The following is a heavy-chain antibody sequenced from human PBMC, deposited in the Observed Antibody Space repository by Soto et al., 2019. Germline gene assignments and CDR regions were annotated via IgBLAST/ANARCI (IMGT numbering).Heavy chain of an antibody. Sequence: GGSGRLSXAASGFTFSSYSMNWVRQAPGKGLEWVSSISSSGSTIYYADSVKGRFTISRDNAKNSLYLQMNSLRAEDTAVYYCARGPYRGGDCYGSAYYYYGMDVWGQGTTVTVSS. D-gene: IGHD2-21*02. J-gene: IGHJ6*02. V-gene: IGHV3-48*03. CDR2: ISSSGSTI. CDR3: ARGPYRGGDCYGSAYYYYGMDV. CDR1: GFTFSSYS.